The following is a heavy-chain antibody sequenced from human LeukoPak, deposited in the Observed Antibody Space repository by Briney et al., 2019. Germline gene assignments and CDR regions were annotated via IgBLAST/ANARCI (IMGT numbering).Heavy chain of an antibody. V-gene: IGHV1-24*01. CDR1: GYTLTELS. D-gene: IGHD1-26*01. CDR2: FDPEDGET. CDR3: ATDSVRVGATGWFDP. Sequence: EASVKVSXKVSGYTLTELSMHWVRQAPGKGLEWMGGFDPEDGETIYAQKFQGRVTMTEDTSTDTAYMELSSLRSEDTAVYYCATDSVRVGATGWFDPWGQGTLVTVSS. J-gene: IGHJ5*02.